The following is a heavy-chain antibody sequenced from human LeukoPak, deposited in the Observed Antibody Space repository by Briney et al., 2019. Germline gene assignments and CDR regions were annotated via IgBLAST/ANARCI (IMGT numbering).Heavy chain of an antibody. CDR1: GGSISSYY. Sequence: SETLSLTCTVSGGSISSYYWSWIRQPPGKGLEWIGSFYYSGSTNYNPSLKSRVTISVDTSKNQFSLKLSSVTAADTAVYYCVYYYGSGSVEYWGQGTLVTVSS. V-gene: IGHV4-59*05. D-gene: IGHD3-10*01. CDR2: FYYSGST. CDR3: VYYYGSGSVEY. J-gene: IGHJ4*02.